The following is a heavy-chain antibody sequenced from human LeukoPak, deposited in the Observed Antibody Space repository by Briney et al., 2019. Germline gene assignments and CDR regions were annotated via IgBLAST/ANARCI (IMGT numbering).Heavy chain of an antibody. D-gene: IGHD2-2*01. J-gene: IGHJ6*03. Sequence: ASVKVSCKASGYTFTSYDINWVRQATGQGLEWMGWMNPNSGNAGYAQKFQGRVTMTRNTSISTAYMELSSLRSEDTAVYYCARGDYCSSTSCYHGYYMDVWGKGTTVTISS. V-gene: IGHV1-8*02. CDR2: MNPNSGNA. CDR1: GYTFTSYD. CDR3: ARGDYCSSTSCYHGYYMDV.